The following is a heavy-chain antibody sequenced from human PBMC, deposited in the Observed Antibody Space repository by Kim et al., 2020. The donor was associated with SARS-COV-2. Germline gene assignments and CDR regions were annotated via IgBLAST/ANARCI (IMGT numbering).Heavy chain of an antibody. CDR3: ARGRVVVAAHYGY. V-gene: IGHV4-34*01. J-gene: IGHJ4*02. CDR1: GGSFSGYY. D-gene: IGHD2-15*01. CDR2: INHSGST. Sequence: SETLSLTCAVYGGSFSGYYWSWIRQPPGKGLEWIGEINHSGSTNYNPSLKSRVTISVDTSKNQFSLKLSSVTAADTAVYYCARGRVVVAAHYGYWGQGTLGTVSS.